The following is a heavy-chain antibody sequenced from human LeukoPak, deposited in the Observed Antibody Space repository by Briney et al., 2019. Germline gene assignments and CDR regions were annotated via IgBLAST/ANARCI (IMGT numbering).Heavy chain of an antibody. J-gene: IGHJ4*02. D-gene: IGHD1-7*01. CDR3: AGEPGGAGTTIDY. Sequence: GASVKVSCKASGYTFTSYNMHWVRQAPGQGIEWVGRIKPNSGGTNYAQKFQGRVTMTRDTSISTAYMELNRLGSYDTAVYYCAGEPGGAGTTIDYWGQGTLVTVSS. V-gene: IGHV1-2*06. CDR1: GYTFTSYN. CDR2: IKPNSGGT.